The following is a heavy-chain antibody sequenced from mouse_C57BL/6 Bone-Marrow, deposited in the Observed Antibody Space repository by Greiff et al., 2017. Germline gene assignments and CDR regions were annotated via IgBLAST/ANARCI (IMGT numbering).Heavy chain of an antibody. CDR2: INYDGSST. CDR3: ARGPPFAY. V-gene: IGHV5-16*01. J-gene: IGHJ3*01. Sequence: EVQLVESEGGLVQPGSSMKLSCTASGFTFSDYYMAWVRQVPEKGLEWVANINYDGSSTYYLDSLKSRFIISRDNAKNILYLQMSSLKSEDTATYYCARGPPFAYWGQGTLVTVSA. CDR1: GFTFSDYY.